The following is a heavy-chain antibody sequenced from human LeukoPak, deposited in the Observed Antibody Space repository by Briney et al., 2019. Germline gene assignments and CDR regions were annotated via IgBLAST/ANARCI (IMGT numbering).Heavy chain of an antibody. V-gene: IGHV3-30*18. J-gene: IGHJ6*02. CDR3: AKDKQDV. Sequence: GGSLRLSCAASGFTFSSYGMHWVRQAPGKGLEWVAVISYDGSNKYYADSVKGRFTISRDNSKNTLYLQMNSLRAEDTAVYSCAKDKQDVWGQGTTVTVSS. CDR2: ISYDGSNK. CDR1: GFTFSSYG.